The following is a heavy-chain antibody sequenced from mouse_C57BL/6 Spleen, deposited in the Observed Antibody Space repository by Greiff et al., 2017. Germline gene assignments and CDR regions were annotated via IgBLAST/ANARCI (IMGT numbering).Heavy chain of an antibody. CDR3: ARDHDGYPYAMDY. J-gene: IGHJ4*01. Sequence: EVKVEESGPGLVKPSQSLSLTCSVTGYSITSGYYWNWIRQFPGNKLEWMGYISYDGSYNYNPSLKNRISITRDTSKNQFFLKLNSVTTEDTATYYCARDHDGYPYAMDYWGQGTSVTVSS. D-gene: IGHD2-3*01. CDR1: GYSITSGYY. V-gene: IGHV3-6*01. CDR2: ISYDGSY.